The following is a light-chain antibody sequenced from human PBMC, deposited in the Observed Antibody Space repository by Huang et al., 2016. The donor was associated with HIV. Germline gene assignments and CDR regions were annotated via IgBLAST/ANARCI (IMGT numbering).Light chain of an antibody. Sequence: EVLLTQSPATLSVSPGERATLSCRASQSVSTNLDWYQQKPGQAPRLLIYGASTRATGVPASFSGSGSATEFTLTISSLQSEDSAVYYCQQYNSWPPLFTFGPGTKVDIK. V-gene: IGKV3-15*01. CDR2: GAS. CDR1: QSVSTN. J-gene: IGKJ3*01. CDR3: QQYNSWPPLFT.